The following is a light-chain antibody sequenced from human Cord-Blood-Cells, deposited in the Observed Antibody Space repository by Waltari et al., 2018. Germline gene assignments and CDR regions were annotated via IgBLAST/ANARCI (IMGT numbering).Light chain of an antibody. Sequence: QSALTQPASVSGSPGQWITISYPGTSPDVGSYYLVFWYQQHPGKPPKLMIYEGSKRPSGVSNRFSGSKSGYTASLTISGLQAEDEADYYCCSYAGSSTLVFGGGTKLTVL. J-gene: IGLJ3*02. V-gene: IGLV2-23*01. CDR3: CSYAGSSTLV. CDR1: SPDVGSYYL. CDR2: EGS.